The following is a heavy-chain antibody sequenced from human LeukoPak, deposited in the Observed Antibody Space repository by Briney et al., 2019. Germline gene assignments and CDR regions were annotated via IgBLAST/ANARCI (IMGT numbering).Heavy chain of an antibody. D-gene: IGHD6-19*01. CDR1: GYTFTSYA. Sequence: ASVKVSCKASGYTFTSYAMNWVRQTPGQGLEWMGWIDTNTGNPTYAQGFTGRFVFSLDTSVSTAYLQISSLKAEDTAVYYCALGQWLAFDYWGQGTLVTVSS. J-gene: IGHJ4*02. CDR3: ALGQWLAFDY. V-gene: IGHV7-4-1*02. CDR2: IDTNTGNP.